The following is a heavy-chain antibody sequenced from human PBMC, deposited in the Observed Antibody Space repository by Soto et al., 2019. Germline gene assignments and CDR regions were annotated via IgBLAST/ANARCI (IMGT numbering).Heavy chain of an antibody. CDR3: ARDLWGGPAALDY. D-gene: IGHD2-2*01. CDR1: GFSFNRYG. Sequence: QVQLVESGGGVVQPGRSLRLSCVASGFSFNRYGMHWVRQAPGKGLEWVAVIWYDGSNKYYADSVKGRFTISRDNSKNTLYLQMNSLRAEDTAVYYCARDLWGGPAALDYWGQGTLVTVSS. CDR2: IWYDGSNK. J-gene: IGHJ4*02. V-gene: IGHV3-33*01.